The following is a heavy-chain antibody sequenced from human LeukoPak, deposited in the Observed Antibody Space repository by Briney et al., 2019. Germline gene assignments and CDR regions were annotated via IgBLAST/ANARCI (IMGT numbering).Heavy chain of an antibody. D-gene: IGHD6-13*01. V-gene: IGHV1-69*04. CDR1: GGTFGSSA. CDR2: IIPVLGTA. Sequence: ASVKVSCKASGGTFGSSAFSWVRQAPGQGLEWMGRIIPVLGTANYAQKFQGRVTITADKFTSTAYMEVTSLTSDDTAVYWCSRDRLLAAAPTIGWFDLWGQGTLVTVSS. CDR3: SRDRLLAAAPTIGWFDL. J-gene: IGHJ5*02.